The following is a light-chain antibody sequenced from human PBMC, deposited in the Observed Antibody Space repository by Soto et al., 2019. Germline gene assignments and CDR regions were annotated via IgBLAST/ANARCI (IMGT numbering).Light chain of an antibody. CDR2: ENN. CDR3: GTWDSSLSAGRV. Sequence: QSVLTQPPSVSAAPGQKVTISCSGSSSNIGNNYVSWYQQLPGTAPKLLIYENNKRPSGIPDRFSGSKSGTSATLGITGLQTGDEADYYCGTWDSSLSAGRVFGTGTKLIVL. CDR1: SSNIGNNY. V-gene: IGLV1-51*02. J-gene: IGLJ1*01.